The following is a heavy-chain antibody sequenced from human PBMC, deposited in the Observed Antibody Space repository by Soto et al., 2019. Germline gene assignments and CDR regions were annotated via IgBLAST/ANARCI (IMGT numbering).Heavy chain of an antibody. D-gene: IGHD5-12*01. V-gene: IGHV4-30-2*01. CDR1: GGSISSGGYS. CDR2: IYHSGST. CDR3: AAGGGLPRYY. Sequence: QLQLQESGSGLVKPSQTLSLTCAVSGGSISSGGYSWSWIRQPPGKGLEWIGYIYHSGSTYYNTSRKSRFTISGDRSKNQFSLKLSSVTAADTAVYYCAAGGGLPRYYWGQGTLVTVSS. J-gene: IGHJ4*02.